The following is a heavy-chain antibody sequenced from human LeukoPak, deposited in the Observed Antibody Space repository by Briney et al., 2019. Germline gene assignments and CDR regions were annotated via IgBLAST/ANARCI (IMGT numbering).Heavy chain of an antibody. CDR2: IWYDGSNK. CDR3: ARVAAPVVLEGAFDI. Sequence: WGSLRLSCAASGFTFSSYGLHWVRQAPGKGLEWVAVIWYDGSNKYYAYSVKGRFTISRDNSKNTLYLQMNSLRAEDTAVYYCARVAAPVVLEGAFDIWGQETMVTASS. D-gene: IGHD2-15*01. V-gene: IGHV3-33*01. J-gene: IGHJ3*02. CDR1: GFTFSSYG.